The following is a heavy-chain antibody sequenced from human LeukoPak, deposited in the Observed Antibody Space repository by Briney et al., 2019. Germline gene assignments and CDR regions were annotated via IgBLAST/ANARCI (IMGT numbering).Heavy chain of an antibody. CDR1: GFTFSSYA. CDR3: ATPSLGSGSSGGVLKY. V-gene: IGHV3-23*01. D-gene: IGHD3-10*01. J-gene: IGHJ4*02. Sequence: GGSLRLSCAATGFTFSSYAIAWVRQAPGKGLEWVSSISGSGGATYYADSVKGRFTISRDNSKNTLYLQMSSLRADDTAVYYCATPSLGSGSSGGVLKYWGQGTLVTVSS. CDR2: ISGSGGAT.